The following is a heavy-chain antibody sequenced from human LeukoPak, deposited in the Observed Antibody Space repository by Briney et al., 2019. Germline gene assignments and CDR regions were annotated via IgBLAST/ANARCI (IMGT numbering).Heavy chain of an antibody. CDR2: INTNTGNP. CDR1: GYTFTNYG. J-gene: IGHJ4*02. Sequence: ASVKVSCKASGYTFTNYGMDWVRQAPGQGLEWMGWINTNTGNPTYAQGFTGRFVFSLDTSVSTAYLQISSLKAEDTAVYYCGRHYYGSRGSYFDYWGQGTLVTVPS. CDR3: GRHYYGSRGSYFDY. V-gene: IGHV7-4-1*02. D-gene: IGHD3-22*01.